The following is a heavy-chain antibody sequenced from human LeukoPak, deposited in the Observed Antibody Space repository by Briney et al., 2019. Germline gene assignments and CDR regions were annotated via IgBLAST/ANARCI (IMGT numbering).Heavy chain of an antibody. CDR1: GYTFTSYY. D-gene: IGHD6-13*01. CDR2: INPSGGST. V-gene: IGHV1-46*01. Sequence: ASVKVSCKASGYTFTSYYMHWVRQAPGQGLEWMGIINPSGGSTSYAQKFQGRVTMTRDMSTSTVYMELSSLRSEDTAVYYCARDTPRQQLVHEGVRGFDPWGQGTLVTVSS. CDR3: ARDTPRQQLVHEGVRGFDP. J-gene: IGHJ5*02.